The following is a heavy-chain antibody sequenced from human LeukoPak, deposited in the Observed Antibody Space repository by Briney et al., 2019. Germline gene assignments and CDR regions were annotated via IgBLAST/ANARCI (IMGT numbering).Heavy chain of an antibody. CDR1: GFTFSSNA. CDR3: AKRIGGVNSFDH. Sequence: GGSLRLSCAASGFTFSSNAMTWVRQAPGKGLEWVSVISGSSDTTYYADSVKGRFIISRDNSKNTLYLQMNSLRAEDTAVYYCAKRIGGVNSFDHWGQGTLVTVSS. J-gene: IGHJ4*02. V-gene: IGHV3-23*01. CDR2: ISGSSDTT. D-gene: IGHD3-16*01.